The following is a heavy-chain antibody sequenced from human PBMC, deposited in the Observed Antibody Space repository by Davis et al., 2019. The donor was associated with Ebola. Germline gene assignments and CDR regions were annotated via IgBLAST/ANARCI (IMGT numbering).Heavy chain of an antibody. CDR2: IYYSGST. CDR1: GGSISSSSYY. D-gene: IGHD3-3*01. CDR3: ARLSSGDFWSGYYPLSYYYYGMDV. Sequence: PSETLSLTCTVSGGSISSSSYYWGWIRQPPGKGLEWIGSIYYSGSTYYNPSLKSRVTISVDTSKNQFSLKLSPVTAADTAVYYCARLSSGDFWSGYYPLSYYYYGMDVWGQGTTVTVSS. J-gene: IGHJ6*02. V-gene: IGHV4-39*01.